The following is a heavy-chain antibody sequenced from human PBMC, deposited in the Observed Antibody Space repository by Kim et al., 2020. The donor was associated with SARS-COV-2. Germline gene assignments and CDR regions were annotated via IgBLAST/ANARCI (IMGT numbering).Heavy chain of an antibody. D-gene: IGHD3-3*01. CDR2: INSDGSST. CDR3: TINPPRYDFWSGYYTGIADV. Sequence: GGSLRLSCAASGFTFSSYWMHWVRQAPGKGLVWVSRINSDGSSTSYADSVKGRFTISRDNAKNTLYLQMNSLRAEDTAVYYCTINPPRYDFWSGYYTGIADVWGQGTTVTVSS. V-gene: IGHV3-74*01. CDR1: GFTFSSYW. J-gene: IGHJ6*02.